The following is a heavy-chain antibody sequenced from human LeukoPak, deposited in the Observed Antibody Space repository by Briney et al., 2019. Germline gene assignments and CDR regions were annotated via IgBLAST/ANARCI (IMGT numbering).Heavy chain of an antibody. Sequence: SETRSLTCTVSGGSISSYYWTWLRQPPGKGLEWIGYIYYNGNTNYNPSLKSRVTISLDTSKNQFSLKLASVTAADTAVYYCARHGQEGDFYASGSYNAFDIWGQGTMVTVSS. V-gene: IGHV4-59*08. CDR1: GGSISSYY. CDR3: ARHGQEGDFYASGSYNAFDI. J-gene: IGHJ3*02. D-gene: IGHD3-10*01. CDR2: IYYNGNT.